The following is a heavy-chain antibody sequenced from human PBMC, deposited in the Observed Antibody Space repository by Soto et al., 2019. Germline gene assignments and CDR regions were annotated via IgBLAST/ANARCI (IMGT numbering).Heavy chain of an antibody. V-gene: IGHV4-30-4*01. CDR2: IYYSGST. J-gene: IGHJ4*02. CDR1: GGSISSGDYY. CDR3: ARGRPLVVIYDE. D-gene: IGHD3-22*01. Sequence: SETLSLTCTVSGGSISSGDYYWSWIRQPPGKGLEWIGYIYYSGSTYYNPSLKSRVTISVDTSKNQFSLKLSSVTAADTAVYYCARGRPLVVIYDEWGQGTLVTVSS.